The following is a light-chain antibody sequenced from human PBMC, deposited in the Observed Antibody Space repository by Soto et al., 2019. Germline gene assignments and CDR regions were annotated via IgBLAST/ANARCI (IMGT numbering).Light chain of an antibody. CDR3: HQYDNAPFT. CDR1: QSLSSNY. Sequence: EIVLTQSPGTLSLSPGERATLSCRASQSLSSNYLAWYQQRPGQSPRLLVYGASSRATGIPDRFSGSGFGTDFALTISRLEPEDSAVYYCHQYDNAPFTFGPETRVGIK. J-gene: IGKJ3*01. CDR2: GAS. V-gene: IGKV3-20*01.